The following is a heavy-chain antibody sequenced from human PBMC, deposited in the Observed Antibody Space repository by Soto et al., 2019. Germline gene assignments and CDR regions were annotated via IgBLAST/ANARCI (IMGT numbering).Heavy chain of an antibody. Sequence: XESLKFSGKGSGDSFTSSLIGLVLQMPGKGLEWMGIIYPGDSDTRYSPSFQGQVTISADKSISTAYVQWSSLKASDTAMYYCATRGSGRYSYYYGMDVWGQRTTVTVSS. J-gene: IGHJ6*02. CDR1: GDSFTSSL. CDR3: ATRGSGRYSYYYGMDV. D-gene: IGHD1-26*01. CDR2: IYPGDSDT. V-gene: IGHV5-51*01.